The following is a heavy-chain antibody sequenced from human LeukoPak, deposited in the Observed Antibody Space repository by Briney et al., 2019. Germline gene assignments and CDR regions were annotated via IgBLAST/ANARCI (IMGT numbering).Heavy chain of an antibody. V-gene: IGHV1-2*02. CDR2: INPNSGGT. D-gene: IGHD4/OR15-4a*01. CDR3: ATAGSGGAHVNAFDI. CDR1: GYTFTGYY. J-gene: IGHJ3*02. Sequence: ASVKVSCKASGYTFTGYYMHWVRQAPGQGLEWMGWINPNSGGTNYAQKFQGRVTMTRDTSISTAYMELRSLRSDDTAVYYCATAGSGGAHVNAFDIWGQGTVVTVSS.